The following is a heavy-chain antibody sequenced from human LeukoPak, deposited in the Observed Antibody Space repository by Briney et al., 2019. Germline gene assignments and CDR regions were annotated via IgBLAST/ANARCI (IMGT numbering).Heavy chain of an antibody. CDR1: GSTFDDYG. CDR3: ARDRGGHDYGDYFDY. J-gene: IGHJ4*02. V-gene: IGHV3-20*04. CDR2: INWNGGST. D-gene: IGHD4-17*01. Sequence: GGSLRLSCAASGSTFDDYGMSWVRQAPGKGREWVSGINWNGGSTGYADSVKGRFTISRDNAKNSLYLQMNSLRAEDTALYYCARDRGGHDYGDYFDYWGQGTLVTVSS.